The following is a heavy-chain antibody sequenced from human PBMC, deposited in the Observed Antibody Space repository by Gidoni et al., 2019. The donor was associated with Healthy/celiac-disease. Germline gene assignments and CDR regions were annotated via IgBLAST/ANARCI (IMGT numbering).Heavy chain of an antibody. J-gene: IGHJ3*02. CDR2: IKSKTDGGTT. CDR3: TTDTSGEWELLDDAFDI. V-gene: IGHV3-15*01. CDR1: GFTFSNAW. Sequence: EVQLVESGGGLVKPGGSLRLSCAASGFTFSNAWMSWVRQAPGKGLEWVGRIKSKTDGGTTDYAAPVKGRFTISRDDSKNTLYLQMNSLKTEDTAVYYCTTDTSGEWELLDDAFDIWGQGTMVTVSS. D-gene: IGHD1-26*01.